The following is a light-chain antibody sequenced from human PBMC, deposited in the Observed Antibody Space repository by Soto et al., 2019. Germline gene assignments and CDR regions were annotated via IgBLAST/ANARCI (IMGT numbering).Light chain of an antibody. CDR3: QAYDSSLSAVV. CDR2: GNY. CDR1: SSNIGAGYD. Sequence: QAVVTQPPSVSGAPGQRVTISCTGSSSNIGAGYDVHWYQQLPGTAPKLLIYGNYNRPSGVPDRISGSKSGTSASLAITGVQAEDEADYYCQAYDSSLSAVVFGGGTKVTVL. J-gene: IGLJ2*01. V-gene: IGLV1-40*01.